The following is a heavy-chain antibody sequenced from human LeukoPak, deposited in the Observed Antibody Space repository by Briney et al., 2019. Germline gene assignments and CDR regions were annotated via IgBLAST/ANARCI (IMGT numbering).Heavy chain of an antibody. J-gene: IGHJ4*02. Sequence: GGSLRLSCAASRFTFSNYGMHWVRQAPGKGLEWVAIISYDGSNKYYADSVKGRFTISRDNSKNTLYLQMNSLRVEDSVVYYCAKTGNYNWTGFDYWGQGTLVTVSS. CDR1: RFTFSNYG. CDR3: AKTGNYNWTGFDY. D-gene: IGHD1-20*01. V-gene: IGHV3-30*18. CDR2: ISYDGSNK.